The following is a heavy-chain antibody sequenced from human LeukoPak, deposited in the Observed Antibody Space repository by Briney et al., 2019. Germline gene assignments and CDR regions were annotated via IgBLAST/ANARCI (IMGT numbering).Heavy chain of an antibody. D-gene: IGHD1-7*01. CDR1: GGSISSSSYY. Sequence: PSETLSLTCIVPGGSISSSSYYWAWIRQSPGKGLEWIGTFSSGGSAYYNPSLTSRVSISKDTSDNQFSLRLYSVTVADTAVYYCARKQTGTMYDVWGQGTQVTVSS. CDR3: ARKQTGTMYDV. V-gene: IGHV4-39*07. J-gene: IGHJ4*02. CDR2: FSSGGSA.